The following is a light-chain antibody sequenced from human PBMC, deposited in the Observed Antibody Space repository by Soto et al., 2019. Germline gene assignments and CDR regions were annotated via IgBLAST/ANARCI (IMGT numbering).Light chain of an antibody. CDR3: TSYTSTSTPYV. V-gene: IGLV2-14*01. CDR1: SSDVGRYTY. Sequence: QSVLTQPASVSGSPGQSITISCAGTSSDVGRYTYVSWYQQHPGKAPKLIIYDVYNRPSGVSIRFSGSKSGNPASLTISGLQAEDEADYYCTSYTSTSTPYVFGDGTKVTVL. CDR2: DVY. J-gene: IGLJ1*01.